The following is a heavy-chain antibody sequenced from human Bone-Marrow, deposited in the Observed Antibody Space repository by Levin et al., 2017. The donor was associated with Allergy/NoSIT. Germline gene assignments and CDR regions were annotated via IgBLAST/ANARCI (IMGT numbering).Heavy chain of an antibody. J-gene: IGHJ3*01. CDR2: IYPGDSDT. Sequence: GGSLRLSCKGSGAIFSNYWVAWVRQMPGKGLEWMGIIYPGDSDTRYSPSFQGQVTISVDKSISTAYLQWNSLKASDTAMYYCARQAAGPDAFDVWGQGTMVTVSS. CDR1: GAIFSNYW. CDR3: ARQAAGPDAFDV. V-gene: IGHV5-51*01. D-gene: IGHD6-13*01.